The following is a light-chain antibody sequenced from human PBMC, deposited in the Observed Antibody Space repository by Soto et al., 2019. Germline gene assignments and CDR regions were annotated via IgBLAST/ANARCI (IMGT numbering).Light chain of an antibody. V-gene: IGLV2-23*01. Sequence: QSALTQPASMSGSPGQSVTISCTGTSSDVGTYNLVSWYQQHPAKAPQLLIYEGSKRPSGVSNRFSGSKSGNTASLTISGLQAEDEADYYCSSYAGDATSDVVFGGGTKVTVL. CDR2: EGS. J-gene: IGLJ2*01. CDR3: SSYAGDATSDVV. CDR1: SSDVGTYNL.